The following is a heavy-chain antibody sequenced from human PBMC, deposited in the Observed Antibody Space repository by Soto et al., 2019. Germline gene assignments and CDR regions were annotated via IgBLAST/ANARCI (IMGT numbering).Heavy chain of an antibody. CDR2: IDPRDSYT. D-gene: IGHD6-13*01. CDR3: ARLRTAATGSGFDF. CDR1: GYSFTSNW. Sequence: PGESLNISCRGSGYSFTSNWISWVRQMPGKGLEWMGRIDPRDSYTNYSPSFKGHVTISTDKSIGTASLQWSSLEASDTAMYYCARLRTAATGSGFDFWGPGTLVTVSS. V-gene: IGHV5-10-1*01. J-gene: IGHJ4*02.